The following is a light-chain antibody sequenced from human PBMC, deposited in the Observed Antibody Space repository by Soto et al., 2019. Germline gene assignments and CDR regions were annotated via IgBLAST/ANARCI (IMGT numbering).Light chain of an antibody. V-gene: IGLV2-8*01. CDR2: EVT. J-gene: IGLJ2*01. CDR3: SSYAGNNNLI. Sequence: QSALTQPPFASGSPGQSVAISCTGTSSDVGGYNYVSWYQQHPGKAPKLIISEVTKRPSGVPDRFSGSKSGNTASLTVSGLQADDEADYFCSSYAGNNNLIFGGGTKVTVL. CDR1: SSDVGGYNY.